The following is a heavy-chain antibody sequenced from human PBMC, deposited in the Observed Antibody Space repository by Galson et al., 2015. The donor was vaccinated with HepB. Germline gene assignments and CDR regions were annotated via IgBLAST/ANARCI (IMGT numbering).Heavy chain of an antibody. Sequence: QSGAEVKKPGESLKISCKGSGYSFTSYWIGWVRQMPGKGLEWMEIIYPGDSDTRYSPSFQGQVTISADKSISTAYLQWSSLKASDTAMYYCARRGSWTQWELLGGNWFDPWGQGTLVTVSS. D-gene: IGHD1-26*01. V-gene: IGHV5-51*03. J-gene: IGHJ5*02. CDR1: GYSFTSYW. CDR2: IYPGDSDT. CDR3: ARRGSWTQWELLGGNWFDP.